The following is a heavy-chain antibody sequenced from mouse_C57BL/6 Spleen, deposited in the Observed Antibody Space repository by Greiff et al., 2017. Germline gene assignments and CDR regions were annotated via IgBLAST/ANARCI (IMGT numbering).Heavy chain of an antibody. CDR1: GYTFTDYY. CDR2: IYPGSGNT. Sequence: QVQLKQSGAELVRPGASVKLSCKASGYTFTDYYINWVKQRPGQGLEWIARIYPGSGNTYYNEKFKGKATLTAEKYSSTAYMQLSSLTSEDSAVYFCARGAPIYYAPGYAMDCWGQGTSVTVSS. J-gene: IGHJ4*01. V-gene: IGHV1-76*01. CDR3: ARGAPIYYAPGYAMDC. D-gene: IGHD2-1*01.